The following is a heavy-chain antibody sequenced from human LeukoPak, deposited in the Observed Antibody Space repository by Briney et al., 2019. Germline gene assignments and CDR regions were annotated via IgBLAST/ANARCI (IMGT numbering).Heavy chain of an antibody. CDR2: INHSGST. CDR1: GGSFSGYY. D-gene: IGHD1-1*01. Sequence: ETLSLTCAVYGGSFSGYYWSWIRQPPGKGLEWIGEINHSGSTNYNPSLKSRVTISVDTSKNQFSLKLSSVTAADTAVYYCASWNYYYYYMDVWGKGTTVTISS. J-gene: IGHJ6*03. V-gene: IGHV4-34*01. CDR3: ASWNYYYYYMDV.